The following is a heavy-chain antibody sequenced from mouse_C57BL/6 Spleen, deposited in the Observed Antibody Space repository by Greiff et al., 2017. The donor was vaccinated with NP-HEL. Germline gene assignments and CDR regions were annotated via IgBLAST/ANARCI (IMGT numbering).Heavy chain of an antibody. D-gene: IGHD2-5*01. CDR2: IRSKSNNYAT. J-gene: IGHJ2*01. V-gene: IGHV10-1*01. CDR1: GFSFNTYA. Sequence: EVKLLESGGGLVQPKGSLKLSCAASGFSFNTYAMNWVRQAPGKGLEWVARIRSKSNNYATYYADSVKDRFTISRDDSESMLYLQMNNLKTEDTAMYYCVTGSNYEGSDYWGQGTTLTVSS. CDR3: VTGSNYEGSDY.